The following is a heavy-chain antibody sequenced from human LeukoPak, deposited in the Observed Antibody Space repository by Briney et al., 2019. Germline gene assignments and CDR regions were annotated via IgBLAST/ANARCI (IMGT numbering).Heavy chain of an antibody. J-gene: IGHJ4*02. V-gene: IGHV3-30-3*02. CDR2: ISYDRSNK. CDR3: AKPQWLSGDYFDY. Sequence: GGSLRLSCAASGFTFSSYAMHWVRQAPGKGLESVPVISYDRSNKYYADSVKGRFTISRDNSKNTLYLQMNSLRAEDTAVYYCAKPQWLSGDYFDYWGQGTLVTVSS. CDR1: GFTFSSYA. D-gene: IGHD5-24*01.